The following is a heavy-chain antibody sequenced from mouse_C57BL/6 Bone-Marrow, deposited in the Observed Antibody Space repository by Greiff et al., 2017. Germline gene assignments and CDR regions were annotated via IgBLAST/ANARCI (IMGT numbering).Heavy chain of an antibody. V-gene: IGHV1-26*01. CDR2: INPNNGGT. D-gene: IGHD1-1*01. CDR1: GYTFTDYY. J-gene: IGHJ2*01. Sequence: VQLQQSGPELVKPGASVKISCKASGYTFTDYYMNWVKQSHGKSLEWIGDINPNNGGTSYNQKFKGKATLTVDKSSSTAYMERRSLTSEDSAVYYCARTVVYFDYWGQGTTLTVSS. CDR3: ARTVVYFDY.